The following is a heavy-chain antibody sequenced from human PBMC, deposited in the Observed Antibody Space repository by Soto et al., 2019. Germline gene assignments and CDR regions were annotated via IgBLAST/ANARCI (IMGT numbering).Heavy chain of an antibody. J-gene: IGHJ6*02. CDR2: IIPIFGTA. Sequence: SMKVTCKASGGTLSSYAISWVRQAPGQGLEWMGGIIPIFGTANYAQKFQGRVTIXAGKSTSTAYMELSSLRSEDTAVYYCAKKWFGELFHYGMDVWGQGTTVTVSS. CDR3: AKKWFGELFHYGMDV. CDR1: GGTLSSYA. D-gene: IGHD3-10*01. V-gene: IGHV1-69*06.